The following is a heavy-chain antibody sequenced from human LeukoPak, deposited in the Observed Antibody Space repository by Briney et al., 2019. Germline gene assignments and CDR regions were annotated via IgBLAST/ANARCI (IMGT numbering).Heavy chain of an antibody. CDR2: INWNGGST. Sequence: PGGSLRLSCAASGFTFDDFGMSWVRQAPGKGLDWVSGINWNGGSTGYADSVKGRFTISRDDAKNSLYLQMNSLRAEDTALYYCAKELGLYYYYMDVWGKGTTVTVSS. J-gene: IGHJ6*03. CDR1: GFTFDDFG. D-gene: IGHD7-27*01. V-gene: IGHV3-20*04. CDR3: AKELGLYYYYMDV.